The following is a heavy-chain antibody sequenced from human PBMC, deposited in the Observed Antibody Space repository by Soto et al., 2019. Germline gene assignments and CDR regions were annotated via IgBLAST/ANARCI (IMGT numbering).Heavy chain of an antibody. Sequence: QVQLVESGGGVVQPGRSLRLSCAASGFTFSSYGMHWVRQAPGKGLEWVAVISYDGSNKYYADSVKGRFTISRDNSTNTLYLQMNSLRAEDTAVYYCAKDGRGPYSSSWYDWFDPWGQGTLVTVSS. CDR3: AKDGRGPYSSSWYDWFDP. D-gene: IGHD6-13*01. CDR2: ISYDGSNK. J-gene: IGHJ5*02. V-gene: IGHV3-30*18. CDR1: GFTFSSYG.